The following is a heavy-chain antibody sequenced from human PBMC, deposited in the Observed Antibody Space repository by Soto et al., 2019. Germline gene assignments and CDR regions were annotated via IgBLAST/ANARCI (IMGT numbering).Heavy chain of an antibody. CDR2: ISYDGNNK. D-gene: IGHD1-26*01. V-gene: IGHV3-30*18. CDR1: GFTFSSYG. Sequence: QVQLVESGGGVVQPGRSLRLSCAASGFTFSSYGMHWVRQAPGKGLEWVAVISYDGNNKYYADSVKGLFTISRDNSKNTLYLQMNSLRAEDTAVYYCAKDALRGTYYFFYFDYWGQGTLVTVSS. CDR3: AKDALRGTYYFFYFDY. J-gene: IGHJ4*02.